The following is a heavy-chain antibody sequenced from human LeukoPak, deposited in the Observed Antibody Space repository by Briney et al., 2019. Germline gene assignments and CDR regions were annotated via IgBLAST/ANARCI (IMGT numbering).Heavy chain of an antibody. CDR1: GFSFNSHS. D-gene: IGHD6-19*01. V-gene: IGHV3-48*01. CDR3: ASWPVGWYGEDS. CDR2: ISSGSETR. J-gene: IGHJ4*02. Sequence: GSLRLSCEASGFSFNSHSMNWVRQAPGKGLEWVSYISSGSETRYYADSVKGRFTISRDTPKNTLYLQMNSLRVEDTAVYYCASWPVGWYGEDSWGQGTLVTVSS.